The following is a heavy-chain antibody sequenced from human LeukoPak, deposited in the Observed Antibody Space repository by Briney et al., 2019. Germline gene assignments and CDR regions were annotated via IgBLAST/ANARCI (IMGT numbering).Heavy chain of an antibody. Sequence: GGSLRLSCAASGFTFNNYAMSWVRQAPGKGLEWVSGLSFGGDNKYYADSVKGRFTISRDNSKNTLYLQMNSLRAEDTAVYYCASPRYPDYYYGMDVWGQGTTVTVSS. D-gene: IGHD1-1*01. J-gene: IGHJ6*02. CDR2: LSFGGDNK. CDR3: ASPRYPDYYYGMDV. V-gene: IGHV3-23*01. CDR1: GFTFNNYA.